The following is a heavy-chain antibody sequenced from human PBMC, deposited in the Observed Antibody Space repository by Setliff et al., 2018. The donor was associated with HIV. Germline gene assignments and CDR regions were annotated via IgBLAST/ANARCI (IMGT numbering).Heavy chain of an antibody. J-gene: IGHJ3*01. CDR1: GGSFSGYY. CDR2: INHSGST. D-gene: IGHD4-17*01. V-gene: IGHV4-34*01. CDR3: ARVQMAYAAFDV. Sequence: SETLSLTCAVYGGSFSGYYWSWIRQPPGKGLEWIGEINHSGSTNYNPSLKSRVTISVDTSKNQFSLKLSSVTAADTAVYYCARVQMAYAAFDVWGQGTMVTVSS.